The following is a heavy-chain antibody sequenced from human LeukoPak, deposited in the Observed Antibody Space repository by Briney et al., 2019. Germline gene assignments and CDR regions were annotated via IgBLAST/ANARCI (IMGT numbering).Heavy chain of an antibody. D-gene: IGHD6-19*01. J-gene: IGHJ5*02. V-gene: IGHV4-39*01. CDR3: ARDSSGRGFDP. CDR2: IYYSGST. Sequence: PSETLSLTCTVSGGSISSSSYYWGWIRQPPGKGLEWIGSIYYSGSTYYNPSLKSRVTISVDTSKNQFSLKLSSVTAAHTAVYYCARDSSGRGFDPWGQGTLVTVSS. CDR1: GGSISSSSYY.